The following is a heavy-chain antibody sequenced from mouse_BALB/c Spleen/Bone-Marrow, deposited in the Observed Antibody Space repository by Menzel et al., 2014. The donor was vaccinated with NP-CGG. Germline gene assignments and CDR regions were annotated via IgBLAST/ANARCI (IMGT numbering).Heavy chain of an antibody. D-gene: IGHD2-2*01. J-gene: IGHJ3*01. CDR3: ARNGNDGAWFAY. CDR2: IDPANGTT. CDR1: GFNIKDTY. V-gene: IGHV14-3*02. Sequence: EVQLQQSGAELVKPGASVKLSCTASGFNIKDTYMHWVKQRPEQGLEWIGRIDPANGTTKYDPKFQGKATITADTSSNTAYLQLSSLTSEYAAVYYCARNGNDGAWFAYWGQGTLVTVSA.